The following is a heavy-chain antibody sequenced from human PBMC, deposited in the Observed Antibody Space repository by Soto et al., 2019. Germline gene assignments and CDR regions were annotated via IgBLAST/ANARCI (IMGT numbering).Heavy chain of an antibody. V-gene: IGHV3-15*07. CDR1: GFTFSNAW. CDR2: IKSKTDGGTT. D-gene: IGHD6-13*01. Sequence: GGSLRLSCAASGFTFSNAWMNWVRQAPGKGLEWVGRIKSKTDGGTTDYAAPVKGRFTISRDDSKNTLYLQMNSLKTEDTAVYYCTTDGGAPLAAAGIEGLHYYYYYGMDVWGQGTTVTVSS. CDR3: TTDGGAPLAAAGIEGLHYYYYYGMDV. J-gene: IGHJ6*02.